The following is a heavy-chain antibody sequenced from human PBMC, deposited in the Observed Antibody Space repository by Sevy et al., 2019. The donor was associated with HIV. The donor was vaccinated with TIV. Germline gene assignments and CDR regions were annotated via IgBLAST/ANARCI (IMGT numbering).Heavy chain of an antibody. D-gene: IGHD1-26*01. CDR1: GFTFSSYE. Sequence: GGSLRLSCAASGFTFSSYEMNWVRQAPGKGLEWVSCISSSGSTIYYADSVKGRFTISRDNAKNSLYLQMNSLRAEDTAVYYCARVGIVGATRTYYYYGMDVWGQGTTVTVSS. CDR3: ARVGIVGATRTYYYYGMDV. CDR2: ISSSGSTI. V-gene: IGHV3-48*03. J-gene: IGHJ6*02.